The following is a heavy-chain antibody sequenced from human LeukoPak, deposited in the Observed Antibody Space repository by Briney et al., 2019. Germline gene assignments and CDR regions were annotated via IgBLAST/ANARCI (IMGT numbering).Heavy chain of an antibody. CDR2: IIPIFDTA. D-gene: IGHD3-10*01. J-gene: IGHJ4*02. CDR3: ARDATLLWFGETLGGNFDY. Sequence: SVKVSCKASGGTFNNYAFSWVRQAPGQGLEWMGGIIPIFDTAHYAQKFQGRVTITADESTSTAYMALSSLRSEDTAVYYCARDATLLWFGETLGGNFDYWGQGTLVTVSS. CDR1: GGTFNNYA. V-gene: IGHV1-69*13.